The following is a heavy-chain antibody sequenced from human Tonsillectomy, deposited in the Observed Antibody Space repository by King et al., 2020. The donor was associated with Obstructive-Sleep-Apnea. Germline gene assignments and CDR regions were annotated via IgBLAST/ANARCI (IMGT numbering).Heavy chain of an antibody. J-gene: IGHJ6*02. D-gene: IGHD3-16*01. V-gene: IGHV3-15*01. CDR3: TTLWGV. Sequence: VQLVESGGGLVKAGGSLRLSCAASGFTFRNVWMNWVRQAPGKGLEWVGLIQSNTDGGTTDYAAPVKGRFTISRDDSKNTLYLQMNSLQTEDTAVYYWTTLWGVWGQGTTVTVPS. CDR1: GFTFRNVW. CDR2: IQSNTDGGTT.